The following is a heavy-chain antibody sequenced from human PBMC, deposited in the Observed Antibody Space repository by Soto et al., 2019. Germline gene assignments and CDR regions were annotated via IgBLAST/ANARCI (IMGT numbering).Heavy chain of an antibody. J-gene: IGHJ4*01. V-gene: IGHV1-8*02. CDR3: ASGRGSGSSYVLCY. CDR1: GYTFISYE. CDR2: MSPNSGNA. Sequence: ASVNVSCKASGYTFISYEINWVRQATGQVPEWRGWMSPNSGNAGYEQKFPGSVTLTRNTSIRTADMELSSLTSDDRAVYYGASGRGSGSSYVLCYWG. D-gene: IGHD3-10*01.